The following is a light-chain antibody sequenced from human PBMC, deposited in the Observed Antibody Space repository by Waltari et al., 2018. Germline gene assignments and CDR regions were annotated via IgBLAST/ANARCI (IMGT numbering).Light chain of an antibody. V-gene: IGKV4-1*01. J-gene: IGKJ3*01. CDR3: QKYNSTPVT. CDR2: GAS. Sequence: LHSAENKNQLGWYQEKSGQSPKLLIYGASTRESGVSDRFSGSGSGTDFTLTISSLQTEDVAVYYCQKYNSTPVTFGPGTKVDIK. CDR1: LHSAENKNQ.